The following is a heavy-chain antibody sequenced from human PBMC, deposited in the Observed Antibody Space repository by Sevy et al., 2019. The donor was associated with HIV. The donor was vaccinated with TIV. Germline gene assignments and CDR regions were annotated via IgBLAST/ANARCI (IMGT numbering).Heavy chain of an antibody. D-gene: IGHD2-15*01. Sequence: ASVKVSCKASGYTFIDYYMHWVRQAPGQGLEWMGWINPNSGGINYAQKFQGRVTMTRDTSISTAYMELSRLRSDDTAVYYCARLMTGDRYWGPIDYWGQGTLVTVSS. CDR2: INPNSGGI. CDR1: GYTFIDYY. J-gene: IGHJ4*02. CDR3: ARLMTGDRYWGPIDY. V-gene: IGHV1-2*02.